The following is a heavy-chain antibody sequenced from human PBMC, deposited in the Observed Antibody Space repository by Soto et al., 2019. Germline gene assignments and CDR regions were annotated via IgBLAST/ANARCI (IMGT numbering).Heavy chain of an antibody. D-gene: IGHD3-3*01. V-gene: IGHV3-30*18. Sequence: QVQLVESGGGVVQPGRSLRLSCAASGFTFSSYGMHWVRQAPGKGLEWVAVISSDGSNKYYADSVKGQFTISRDNFKNTVYLQMNSLRAEDTAVYYCAKDRDNDFWSGYDYYDYYGMDVWGQGTTVTFAS. CDR3: AKDRDNDFWSGYDYYDYYGMDV. CDR1: GFTFSSYG. CDR2: ISSDGSNK. J-gene: IGHJ6*02.